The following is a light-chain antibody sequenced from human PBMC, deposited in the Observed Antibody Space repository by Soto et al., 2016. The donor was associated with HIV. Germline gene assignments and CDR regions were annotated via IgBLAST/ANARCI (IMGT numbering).Light chain of an antibody. CDR1: NIGSKS. V-gene: IGLV3-21*03. Sequence: SYELTQPPSVSVAPGKTARITCGGNNIGSKSVHWYQQKPGQAPVLVVYDDRDRPSGIPERFSGSNSGNTATLTISRVEAGDEADYYCHVWDNNTPVFGKGTKLTVL. J-gene: IGLJ3*02. CDR3: HVWDNNTPV. CDR2: DDR.